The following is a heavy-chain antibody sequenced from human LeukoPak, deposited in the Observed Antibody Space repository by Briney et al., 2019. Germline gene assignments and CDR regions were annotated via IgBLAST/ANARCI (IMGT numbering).Heavy chain of an antibody. D-gene: IGHD3-9*01. Sequence: ASVKVSCKASGGTFSSYAISWVRHAPGQGLEWMGGIIPIFGTANYAQKFQGRVTITTDESTSTAYMELSSLRSEDTAVYYCARHGYYDIFTGPNGLDYWGQGTLVTVSS. CDR2: IIPIFGTA. CDR3: ARHGYYDIFTGPNGLDY. CDR1: GGTFSSYA. V-gene: IGHV1-69*05. J-gene: IGHJ4*02.